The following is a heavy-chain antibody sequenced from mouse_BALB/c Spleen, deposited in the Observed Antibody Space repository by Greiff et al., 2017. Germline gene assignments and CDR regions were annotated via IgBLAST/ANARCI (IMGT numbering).Heavy chain of an antibody. J-gene: IGHJ4*01. Sequence: EVHLVESGGGLVKPGGSLKLSCAASGFTFSSYTMSWVRQTPEKRLEWVATISSGGSYTYYPESVKGRFTISRDNAKNTLYLQMSSLKSEDTAMYYCTRTTTVVATDAMDYWGQGTSVTVSS. CDR3: TRTTTVVATDAMDY. CDR2: ISSGGSYT. CDR1: GFTFSSYT. D-gene: IGHD1-1*01. V-gene: IGHV5-6-4*01.